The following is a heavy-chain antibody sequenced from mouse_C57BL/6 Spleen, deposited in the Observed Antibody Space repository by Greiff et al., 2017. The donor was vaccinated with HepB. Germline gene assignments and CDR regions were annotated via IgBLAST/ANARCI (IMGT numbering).Heavy chain of an antibody. CDR1: GYTFTSYW. V-gene: IGHV1-52*01. CDR3: ARDTTVSYFDV. CDR2: IDPSDSET. Sequence: QVQLKQPGAELVRPGSSVKLSCKASGYTFTSYWMHWVKQRPIQGLEWIGNIDPSDSETHYNQKFKDKATLTVDKSSSTAYMQLSSLTSEDSAVYYCARDTTVSYFDVWGTGTTVTVSS. D-gene: IGHD1-1*01. J-gene: IGHJ1*03.